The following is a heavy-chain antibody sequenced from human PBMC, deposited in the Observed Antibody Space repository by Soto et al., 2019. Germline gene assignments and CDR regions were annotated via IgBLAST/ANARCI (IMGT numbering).Heavy chain of an antibody. Sequence: PSETLSLTCTVSGGSISSGDYYWSWIRQPPGKGPEWIGYIYYSGSTYYNPSLKSRVTISVDTSKNQFSLKLSSVTAADTAVHYCARDNIRPYYYDSSGSEYADYYGMDVWGQGTTVTVSS. CDR1: GGSISSGDYY. J-gene: IGHJ6*02. CDR3: ARDNIRPYYYDSSGSEYADYYGMDV. CDR2: IYYSGST. V-gene: IGHV4-30-4*01. D-gene: IGHD3-22*01.